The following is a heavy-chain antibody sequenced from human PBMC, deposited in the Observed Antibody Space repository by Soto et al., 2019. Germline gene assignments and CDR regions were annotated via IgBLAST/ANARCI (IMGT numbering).Heavy chain of an antibody. D-gene: IGHD3-10*01. CDR3: GRVGTMVRGVQPPFYYYYGMDV. CDR2: INPSGGST. J-gene: IGHJ6*02. V-gene: IGHV1-46*03. CDR1: GYTFTSYY. Sequence: GASVKVSCKASGYTFTSYYMHWVRQAPGQGLEWMGIINPSGGSTSYAQKFQGRVTMTRDTSTSTVYMELSSLRSEDTAVYYCGRVGTMVRGVQPPFYYYYGMDVWGQGTTVTVSS.